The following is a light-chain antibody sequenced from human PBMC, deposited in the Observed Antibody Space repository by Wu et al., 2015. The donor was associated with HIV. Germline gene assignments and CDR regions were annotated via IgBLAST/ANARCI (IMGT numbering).Light chain of an antibody. V-gene: IGKV3-20*01. CDR1: QSVNNNY. J-gene: IGKJ2*01. CDR2: HSS. CDR3: QQYERSPST. Sequence: EIVLTQSPGTLSLSPGERATLSCRASQSVNNNYLAWYQHKPGQAPRLLIYHSSTRATGISDRFSGSGSGTDFTLTVDRLEPEDFAIYFCQQYERSPSTFGQGTKLEI.